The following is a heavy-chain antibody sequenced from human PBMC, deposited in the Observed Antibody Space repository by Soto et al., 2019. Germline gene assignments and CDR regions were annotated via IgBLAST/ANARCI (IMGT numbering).Heavy chain of an antibody. Sequence: QVQLQQWGAGLLKPSETLSLTCAVYGGSFSGYYWSWIRQPPGKGLEWIGEINHSGSTNYNPSLKSRVTISVDTSKNQFSLKLSSVTAADTAVYYCARGRGVVSTGYMDVWGKGTTVTVSS. V-gene: IGHV4-34*01. CDR2: INHSGST. CDR3: ARGRGVVSTGYMDV. CDR1: GGSFSGYY. J-gene: IGHJ6*03. D-gene: IGHD2-2*01.